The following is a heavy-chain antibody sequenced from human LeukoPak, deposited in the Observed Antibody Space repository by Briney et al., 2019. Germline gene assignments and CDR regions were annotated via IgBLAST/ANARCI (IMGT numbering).Heavy chain of an antibody. CDR1: GGSISSSLYF. CDR3: ARHIDGFDI. J-gene: IGHJ3*02. V-gene: IGHV4-39*01. CDR2: IYYSGST. Sequence: SETLSLTCTVSGGSISSSLYFWGWIRQPPGKGLEWIGRIYYSGSTYCNPSLKSRVTISVDTSKNQFSLKLTSVTAADTAVYYCARHIDGFDIWGQGTMVTVSS.